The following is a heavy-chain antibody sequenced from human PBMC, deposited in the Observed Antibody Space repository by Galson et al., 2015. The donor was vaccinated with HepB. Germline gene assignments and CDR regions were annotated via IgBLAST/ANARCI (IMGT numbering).Heavy chain of an antibody. CDR3: ARGRPPIVVVVAATPDYYYYYMDV. CDR2: INPNSGGT. J-gene: IGHJ6*03. CDR1: GYTFTSYY. V-gene: IGHV1-2*06. Sequence: SVKVSCKASGYTFTSYYMHWVRQAPGQGLEWMGRINPNSGGTNYAQKFQGRVTMTRDTSISTAYMELSRLRSDDTAVYYCARGRPPIVVVVAATPDYYYYYMDVWGKGTTVTVSS. D-gene: IGHD2-15*01.